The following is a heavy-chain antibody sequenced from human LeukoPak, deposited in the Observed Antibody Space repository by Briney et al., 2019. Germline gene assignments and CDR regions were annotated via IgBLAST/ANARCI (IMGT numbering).Heavy chain of an antibody. CDR1: GFTFSSST. V-gene: IGHV3-23*01. D-gene: IGHD3-22*01. Sequence: PGGSLRLSCAASGFTFSSSTMTWVRQAPGKGLEWVSVISGSEGTTYYADSVKGRFTISRDNSKNTLSLQMNSLRAEDAAVYYCAKRYDSGAYYFDYWGQGTLVTVSS. J-gene: IGHJ4*02. CDR2: ISGSEGTT. CDR3: AKRYDSGAYYFDY.